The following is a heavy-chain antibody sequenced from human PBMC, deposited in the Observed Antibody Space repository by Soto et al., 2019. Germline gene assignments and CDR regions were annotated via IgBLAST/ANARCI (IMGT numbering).Heavy chain of an antibody. CDR1: GDSVSSNKW. J-gene: IGHJ4*02. V-gene: IGHV4-4*02. CDR2: MFHSGTT. CDR3: ARLPGYCSGDSCRIDY. Sequence: SETQSLTCAVSGDSVSSNKWWGWVRQSPGKGLEWIADMFHSGTTNYSPSLKSRVTISVDTSKNQFSLKLSSVTAADTAVYFCARLPGYCSGDSCRIDYWGQGTLVTSPQ. D-gene: IGHD2-15*01.